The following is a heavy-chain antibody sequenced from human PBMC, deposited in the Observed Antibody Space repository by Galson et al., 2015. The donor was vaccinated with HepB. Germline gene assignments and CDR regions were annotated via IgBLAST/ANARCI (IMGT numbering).Heavy chain of an antibody. J-gene: IGHJ4*02. CDR1: GYTFTSYG. CDR3: ARVNRRSSGWGDWDY. D-gene: IGHD6-19*01. Sequence: SVKVSCKASGYTFTSYGISWVRQAPGQGLEWMGWISAYNGNTNYAQKLQGRVTMTTDTSTSTAYMELRSLRSDDTAVYYCARVNRRSSGWGDWDYWGQGTLVTVSS. CDR2: ISAYNGNT. V-gene: IGHV1-18*01.